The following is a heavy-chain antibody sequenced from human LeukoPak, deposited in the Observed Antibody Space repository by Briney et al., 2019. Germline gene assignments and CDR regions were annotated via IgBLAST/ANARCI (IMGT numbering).Heavy chain of an antibody. V-gene: IGHV1-8*01. CDR3: ARGFMVRGVFLFDY. D-gene: IGHD3-10*01. J-gene: IGHJ4*02. CDR2: MNPNSGNT. CDR1: GYTFTSYD. Sequence: GASVKVSCKASGYTFTSYDINLVRQATGQGLEWMGWMNPNSGNTGYAQKFQGRVTMTRNTSISTAYMELSSLRSEDTAVYYCARGFMVRGVFLFDYWGQGTLVTVSS.